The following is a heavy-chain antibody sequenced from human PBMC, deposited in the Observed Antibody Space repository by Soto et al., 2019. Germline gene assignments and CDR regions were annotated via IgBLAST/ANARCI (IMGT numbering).Heavy chain of an antibody. Sequence: SETLSLTCTVSGGSIGSSSYYWGWIRQPPGKGLEWIGSIYYSGSTYYNPSLKSRVTISVDTSKNQFSLKLSSVTAADTAVYYCARQYSGYDRNFYYYYYMDVWGKGTKVTVSS. CDR2: IYYSGST. D-gene: IGHD5-12*01. CDR3: ARQYSGYDRNFYYYYYMDV. V-gene: IGHV4-39*01. CDR1: GGSIGSSSYY. J-gene: IGHJ6*03.